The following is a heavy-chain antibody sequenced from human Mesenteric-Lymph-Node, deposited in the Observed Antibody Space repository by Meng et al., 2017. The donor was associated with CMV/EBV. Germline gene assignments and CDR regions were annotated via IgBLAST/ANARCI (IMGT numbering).Heavy chain of an antibody. V-gene: IGHV4-59*01. CDR1: GGSISSYY. Sequence: GSLRLSCTVSGGSISSYYWSWIRQPPGKGLEWMGYIYYSGSTNYNPSLKSRVTISVDTSKNQFSLKLSSVTAADTAVYYCARSYDFWSGPGFYWGQGTLVTVSS. J-gene: IGHJ4*02. CDR3: ARSYDFWSGPGFY. D-gene: IGHD3-3*01. CDR2: IYYSGST.